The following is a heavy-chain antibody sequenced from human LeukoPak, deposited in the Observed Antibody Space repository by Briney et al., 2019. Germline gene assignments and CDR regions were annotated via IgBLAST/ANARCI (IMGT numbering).Heavy chain of an antibody. CDR1: GGSFSGYY. V-gene: IGHV4-34*01. D-gene: IGHD6-13*01. Sequence: SETLSLTCAVHGGSFSGYYWSWIRQPPGKGLEWIGEINHSGSTNYNPSLKSRVTISVDTSKNQFSLKLSSVTAADTAVYYCASIAAAGLHPFDYWGQGTLVTVSS. CDR3: ASIAAAGLHPFDY. J-gene: IGHJ4*02. CDR2: INHSGST.